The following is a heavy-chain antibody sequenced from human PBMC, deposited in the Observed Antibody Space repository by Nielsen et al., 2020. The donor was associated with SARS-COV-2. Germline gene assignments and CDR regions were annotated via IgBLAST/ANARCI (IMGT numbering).Heavy chain of an antibody. CDR3: ARDAIVLPAFDM. J-gene: IGHJ3*02. Sequence: GRSLRLSCAASGFTFSSYGMDWVRQAPGKGLEWVAVIWYDGSNEYYADSVKGRFTISRDNSKNTLYLQMNSLRAEDTAVYYCARDAIVLPAFDMWGQGTMVTVSS. CDR2: IWYDGSNE. CDR1: GFTFSSYG. D-gene: IGHD1-26*01. V-gene: IGHV3-33*01.